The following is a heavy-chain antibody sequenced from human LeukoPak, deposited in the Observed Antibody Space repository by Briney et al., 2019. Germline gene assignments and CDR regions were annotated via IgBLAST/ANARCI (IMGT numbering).Heavy chain of an antibody. D-gene: IGHD1-26*01. V-gene: IGHV5-51*01. J-gene: IGHJ3*01. Sequence: GESLKTSCKVSGYSFTSYRIGWVRQMPGKGLEWMGIIYPGDSGPTYSPSFQGQVTISVDKSINTAYLQWSSLQASDTAMYYCGMSGDRVPLQDDVFDVWGQGTMVTVST. CDR3: GMSGDRVPLQDDVFDV. CDR1: GYSFTSYR. CDR2: IYPGDSGP.